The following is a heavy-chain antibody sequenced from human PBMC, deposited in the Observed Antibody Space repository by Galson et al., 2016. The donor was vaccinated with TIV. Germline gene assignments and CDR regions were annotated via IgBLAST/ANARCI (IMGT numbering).Heavy chain of an antibody. V-gene: IGHV3-23*01. Sequence: SLRLSCAASGFTFSRFAMNWVRQTPGKGLEWVSTISGSGGTTYYSDSVKGRFVISRNNSKNALYLQMSSLRVEATAFYSCAKGRVPNGTYSYSSGSQYYYLMYDIDYWGQGTQVTVSS. CDR2: ISGSGGTT. D-gene: IGHD3/OR15-3a*01. CDR3: AKGRVPNGTYSYSSGSQYYYLMYDIDY. CDR1: GFTFSRFA. J-gene: IGHJ4*02.